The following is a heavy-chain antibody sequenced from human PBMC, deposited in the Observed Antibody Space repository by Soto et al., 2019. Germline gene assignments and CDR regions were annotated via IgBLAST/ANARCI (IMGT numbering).Heavy chain of an antibody. CDR1: GCIFTSYW. V-gene: IGHV5-51*01. D-gene: IGHD6-13*01. J-gene: IGHJ5*02. CDR3: ARTAAAGRNWFDP. CDR2: IYPGDSDT. Sequence: GGSLKISCRGSGCIFTSYWIGWVRQMPGKGLEWMGIIYPGDSDTRYSPSFQGQVTISADKSISTAYLQWSSLKASDTAMYYCARTAAAGRNWFDPWGQGTLVTVSS.